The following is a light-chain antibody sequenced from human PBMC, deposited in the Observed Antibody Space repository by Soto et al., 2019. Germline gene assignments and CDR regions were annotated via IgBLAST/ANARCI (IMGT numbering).Light chain of an antibody. CDR1: QSVLYNSNNKNN. J-gene: IGKJ2*01. Sequence: DFVMTQAPDSLAVSLGERATINCKSSQSVLYNSNNKNNLGWFQQKPGHPPKLLIYGASFRPSGVPDRFSGSGSGTDFTLTISSLQAEDVAVYYCQQYYSIPFTFGQGTKLEI. CDR2: GAS. V-gene: IGKV4-1*01. CDR3: QQYYSIPFT.